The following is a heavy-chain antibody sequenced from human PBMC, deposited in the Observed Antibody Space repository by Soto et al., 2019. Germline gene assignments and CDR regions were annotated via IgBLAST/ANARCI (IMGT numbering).Heavy chain of an antibody. CDR1: DDPLTTNKYA. CDR3: ARASYFRPSGSYYFVS. CDR2: VYSNGNT. Sequence: QVQLQESGPGLVKPSQTLSLTCTVSDDPLTTNKYAWTWIRQNPEKGLEWIGYVYSNGNTRSSPSLQSRVSMSVDTSKSHFSRRLSSVTAADTAVYFCARASYFRPSGSYYFVSWGQGTLVTVSS. J-gene: IGHJ4*02. D-gene: IGHD3-10*01. V-gene: IGHV4-31*03.